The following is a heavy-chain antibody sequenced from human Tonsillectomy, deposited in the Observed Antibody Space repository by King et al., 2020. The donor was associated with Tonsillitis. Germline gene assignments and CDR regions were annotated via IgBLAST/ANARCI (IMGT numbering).Heavy chain of an antibody. CDR2: INHSGST. CDR3: ARGAVAGTVYAFDI. Sequence: VQLQQWGAGLLKPSETLSLTCAVYGGSFSGYYWSWIRQPPGKGLEWIGEINHSGSTNYNPSLKSRVTMSVDTSKNQFSLKLNSVTAADTAVYYCARGAVAGTVYAFDIWGQGTLVTVSS. CDR1: GGSFSGYY. V-gene: IGHV4-34*01. J-gene: IGHJ3*02. D-gene: IGHD6-19*01.